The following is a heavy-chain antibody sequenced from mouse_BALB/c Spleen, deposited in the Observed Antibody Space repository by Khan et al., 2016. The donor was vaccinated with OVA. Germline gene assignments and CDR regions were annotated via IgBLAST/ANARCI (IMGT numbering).Heavy chain of an antibody. CDR3: ARNYDYDEGLAY. D-gene: IGHD2-4*01. Sequence: QVQLKESGPGLVQPSQSLSITCTVSGFSLTTYGVHWVRQSPEKGLEWLGVIWSGGSTDYKAAFISRLSISKDISKSQVFFKMNSLQVNDTAIYYCARNYDYDEGLAYWGQGTLVTVSA. J-gene: IGHJ3*01. CDR1: GFSLTTYG. CDR2: IWSGGST. V-gene: IGHV2-2*02.